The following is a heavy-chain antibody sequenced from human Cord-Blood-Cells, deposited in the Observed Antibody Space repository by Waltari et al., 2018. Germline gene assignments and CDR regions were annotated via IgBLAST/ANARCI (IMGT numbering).Heavy chain of an antibody. CDR1: GYSFTSYW. V-gene: IGHV5-51*01. CDR2: IYPGDSDT. J-gene: IGHJ2*01. D-gene: IGHD2-15*01. Sequence: EVQLVQSGAEVKKPGESLKISCKGSGYSFTSYWNGWGRQLPGKGLEWRGVIYPGDSDTRYSPSFQGQVTISADKSIGTAYLQWSSLKASDTAMYYCARLYSYWYFDLWGRGTLVTVSS. CDR3: ARLYSYWYFDL.